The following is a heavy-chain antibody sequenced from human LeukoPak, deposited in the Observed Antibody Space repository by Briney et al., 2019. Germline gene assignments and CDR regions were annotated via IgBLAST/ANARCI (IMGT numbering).Heavy chain of an antibody. CDR1: GFNFVNYD. CDR3: GNKLYL. D-gene: IGHD2/OR15-2a*01. J-gene: IGHJ4*02. CDR2: IQYDGSKT. V-gene: IGHV3-30*02. Sequence: GGSLRHSYAASGFNFVNYDVHGVRQAPGKGLEWVGFIQYDGSKTQYVDSVKGRFTVSRDNRKNTVSLQMNSLRPGDTAIYYYGNKLYLWGRGTLVIVSS.